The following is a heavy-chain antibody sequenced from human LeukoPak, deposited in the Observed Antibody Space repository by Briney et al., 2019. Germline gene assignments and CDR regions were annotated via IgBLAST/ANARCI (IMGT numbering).Heavy chain of an antibody. V-gene: IGHV4-59*01. CDR1: SGSISSYY. CDR3: ARESLSAEN. CDR2: IYYPAST. J-gene: IGHJ4*02. Sequence: SETLSLTCTVSSGSISSYYWSWFRQPPGKGLEWIGKGLEWIGYIYYPASTKYNPSLKSRVTISVDTSKNQFSLKLSSVTAADTAVYYCARESLSAENWGQGTLVTVSS.